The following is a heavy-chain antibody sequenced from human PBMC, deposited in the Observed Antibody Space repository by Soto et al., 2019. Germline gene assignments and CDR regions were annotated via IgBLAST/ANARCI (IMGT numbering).Heavy chain of an antibody. Sequence: QVQLVQSGAEVKKPGSSVKVSCKASGGTFSSYAISWVRQAPGQGLEWMGGIIPIFGTANYAQKFQGRVTITADESTSTAYMELSSLRSEDTAVYYCARGFAKDYYDSSGYSFDYWGQGTLATVSS. CDR1: GGTFSSYA. D-gene: IGHD3-22*01. CDR3: ARGFAKDYYDSSGYSFDY. CDR2: IIPIFGTA. J-gene: IGHJ4*02. V-gene: IGHV1-69*01.